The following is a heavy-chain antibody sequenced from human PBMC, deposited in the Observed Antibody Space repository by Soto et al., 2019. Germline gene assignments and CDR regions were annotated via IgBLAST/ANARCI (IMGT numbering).Heavy chain of an antibody. CDR3: ARGRYGDY. D-gene: IGHD1-1*01. J-gene: IGHJ4*02. CDR1: GYTFTTYG. Sequence: QVHLVQSGAEVKKPGASVKVSCRGSGYTFTTYGITWVRQAPGQGLEWMGWISAHNGNTNYAQKLQGRVTVTRDTSTSTAYMELRSLRSDDTAVYYCARGRYGDYWGQGALVTVSS. V-gene: IGHV1-18*01. CDR2: ISAHNGNT.